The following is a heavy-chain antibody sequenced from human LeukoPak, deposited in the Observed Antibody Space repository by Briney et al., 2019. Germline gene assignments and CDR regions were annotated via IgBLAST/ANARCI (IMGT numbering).Heavy chain of an antibody. CDR2: ISGSGGST. Sequence: GGSLRLSCAASGFTFSSYAMSWVRQAPGKGLEWVSAISGSGGSTYYADSVKGRFAISRDNSKNTLYLQMNSLRAEDTAVYYCAKLPQGSQGRDYWGQGTLVTVSS. CDR1: GFTFSSYA. J-gene: IGHJ4*02. D-gene: IGHD2-15*01. V-gene: IGHV3-23*01. CDR3: AKLPQGSQGRDY.